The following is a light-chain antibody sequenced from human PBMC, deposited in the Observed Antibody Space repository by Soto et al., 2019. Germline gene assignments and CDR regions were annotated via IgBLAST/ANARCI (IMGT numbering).Light chain of an antibody. V-gene: IGKV3-20*01. CDR1: QSVSSSY. CDR2: GAS. Sequence: EIVLTQSPGTLSLSPGERATLSCRASQSVSSSYLAWYQQKPGQAPRLLIYGASSRATGIPARFSGSGSGTDFTLNISRLAPEDFAVYYCQQYGSSPYTFGQGTKLEIK. J-gene: IGKJ2*01. CDR3: QQYGSSPYT.